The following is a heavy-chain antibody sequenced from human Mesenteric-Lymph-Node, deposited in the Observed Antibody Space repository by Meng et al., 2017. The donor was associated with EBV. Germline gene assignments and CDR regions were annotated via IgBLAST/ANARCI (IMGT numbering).Heavy chain of an antibody. CDR1: RGTFSSYA. Sequence: VARVPSGAEVKKPGSSVKVPGKPSRGTFSSYAISWVRQAPGQGLEWMGGIIPVFGITNYAQKFQDRVTVTADESTSTAYMELGTLTSEDTAVYYCASTSSGYYYGSGWGQGTLVTVSS. D-gene: IGHD3-10*01. V-gene: IGHV1-69*01. CDR2: IIPVFGIT. J-gene: IGHJ4*02. CDR3: ASTSSGYYYGSG.